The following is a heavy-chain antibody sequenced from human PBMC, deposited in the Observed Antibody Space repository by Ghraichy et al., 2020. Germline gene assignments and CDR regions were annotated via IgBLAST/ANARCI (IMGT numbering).Heavy chain of an antibody. V-gene: IGHV3-7*03. CDR3: ARGRREGRGYSYGRWPVSDY. J-gene: IGHJ4*02. D-gene: IGHD5-18*01. Sequence: GGSLRLSCAASGFTFSSYWMSWVRQAPGKGLEWVANIKQDGSEKYYVDSVKGRFTISRDNAKNSLYLQMNSLRAEDTAVYYCARGRREGRGYSYGRWPVSDYWGQGTLVTVSS. CDR1: GFTFSSYW. CDR2: IKQDGSEK.